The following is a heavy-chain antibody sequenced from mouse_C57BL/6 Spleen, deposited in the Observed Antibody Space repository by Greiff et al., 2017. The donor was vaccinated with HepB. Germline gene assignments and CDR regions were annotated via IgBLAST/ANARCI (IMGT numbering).Heavy chain of an antibody. Sequence: VQLQQPGAELVKPGASVKMSCKASGYTFTSYWITWVKQRPGQGLEWIGDIYPGSGSTNYNEKFKSKATLTVDTSSSTAYMQLSSLTSEDSAVYDCARGIYGYGGGFAYWGQGTLVTVSA. V-gene: IGHV1-55*01. D-gene: IGHD2-2*01. CDR2: IYPGSGST. CDR3: ARGIYGYGGGFAY. CDR1: GYTFTSYW. J-gene: IGHJ3*01.